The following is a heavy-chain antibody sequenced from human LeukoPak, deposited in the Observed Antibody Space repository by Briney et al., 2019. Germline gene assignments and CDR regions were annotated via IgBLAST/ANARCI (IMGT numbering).Heavy chain of an antibody. Sequence: SETLSLTCSVSLGSISSSSYYWGSIRQPPGSGLEWIGCIYYSGSSYYNPSLKSRVTISVAPSKTQFSLRLLSVTAADTAVYYCSRLGSWLQPPYGFDPWGQGTLVTVSS. J-gene: IGHJ5*02. D-gene: IGHD5-18*01. CDR1: LGSISSSSYY. CDR3: SRLGSWLQPPYGFDP. V-gene: IGHV4-39*01. CDR2: IYYSGSS.